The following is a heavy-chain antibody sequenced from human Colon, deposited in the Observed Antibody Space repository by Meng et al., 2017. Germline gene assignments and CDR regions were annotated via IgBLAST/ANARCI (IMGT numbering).Heavy chain of an antibody. D-gene: IGHD2-21*01. J-gene: IGHJ1*01. Sequence: HAYLQESFPGLVKPSGTLSLTCAVTGGSISSTNWWRWVRQPPGKGLEWIGEISPSGSSNYNPSLKSRVTMSLDKSKNQLFLNLGSVSAADTAVYYCARENEGIGFTPAGQWGQGTLVTVSS. V-gene: IGHV4-4*02. CDR3: ARENEGIGFTPAGQ. CDR2: ISPSGSS. CDR1: GGSISSTNW.